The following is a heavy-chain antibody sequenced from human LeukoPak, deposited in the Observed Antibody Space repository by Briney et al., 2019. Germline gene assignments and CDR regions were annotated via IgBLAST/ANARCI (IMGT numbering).Heavy chain of an antibody. Sequence: GASVKVSCKVSGYTLTELSMHWVRQAPGKGLEWMGGFDPEDGETIYAQKFQGRVTMTEDISTDTAYMELSSLRSEDTAVYYCATRRGTPDNYYYYGMDVWGQGTTVTVSS. V-gene: IGHV1-24*01. D-gene: IGHD1-14*01. CDR1: GYTLTELS. CDR3: ATRRGTPDNYYYYGMDV. CDR2: FDPEDGET. J-gene: IGHJ6*02.